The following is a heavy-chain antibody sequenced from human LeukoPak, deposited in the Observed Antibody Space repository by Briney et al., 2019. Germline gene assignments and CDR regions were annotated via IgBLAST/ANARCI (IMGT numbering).Heavy chain of an antibody. CDR1: GFIFSNYG. J-gene: IGHJ4*02. CDR2: IWYDGYNK. D-gene: IGHD1-26*01. CDR3: ARGGGESGSYLDY. V-gene: IGHV3-33*08. Sequence: EGSLRLSCAASGFIFSNYGMHWVRQAPGKGLEWVTDIWYDGYNKYYADFVKGRFTVSRDNYKNTLYVKMDSLRADDTAVYYGARGGGESGSYLDYWGQGALVTVSS.